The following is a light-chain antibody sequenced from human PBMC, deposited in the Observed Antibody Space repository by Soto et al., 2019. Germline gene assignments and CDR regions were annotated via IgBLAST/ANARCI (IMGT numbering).Light chain of an antibody. J-gene: IGKJ2*01. V-gene: IGKV1-12*01. CDR3: QLTNGFPFT. CDR1: QGIRSR. CDR2: AAS. Sequence: DIQLTQSPSSVSASVGDRVTITCRASQGIRSRLAWYQQKPGKAHKLLIYAASGLQSGVQSRFSGGGSGTEFPLTIRSLQPEDFATYYGQLTNGFPFTFGLGTNLEI.